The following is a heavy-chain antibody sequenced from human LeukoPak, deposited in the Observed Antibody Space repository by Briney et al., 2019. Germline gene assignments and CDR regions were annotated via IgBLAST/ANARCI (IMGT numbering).Heavy chain of an antibody. J-gene: IGHJ1*01. V-gene: IGHV5-10-1*01. CDR3: ARHPYYYDSSGYYLGAEYFQH. Sequence: GESLKISCKGSGYKFSDYWIGWVRQMPGKGLEWMGRIDPSDSYTNYSPSFQGHVTISADKSISTAYLQWSSLKASDTAMYYCARHPYYYDSSGYYLGAEYFQHWGQGTLVTVSS. CDR1: GYKFSDYW. CDR2: IDPSDSYT. D-gene: IGHD3-22*01.